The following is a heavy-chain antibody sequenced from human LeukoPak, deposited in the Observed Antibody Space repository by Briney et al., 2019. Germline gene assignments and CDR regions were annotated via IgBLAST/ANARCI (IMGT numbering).Heavy chain of an antibody. J-gene: IGHJ6*03. D-gene: IGHD1-14*01. Sequence: GGSLRLSCAASGFTFRNYNMNWVRQAPGEGLEWVSSISSSSSYIYYADSVKGRFTISRDNAKNSLYLQMNSLRAEDTAVYYCARDRSGLSAYMDVWGKGTTVTISS. V-gene: IGHV3-21*06. CDR1: GFTFRNYN. CDR2: ISSSSSYI. CDR3: ARDRSGLSAYMDV.